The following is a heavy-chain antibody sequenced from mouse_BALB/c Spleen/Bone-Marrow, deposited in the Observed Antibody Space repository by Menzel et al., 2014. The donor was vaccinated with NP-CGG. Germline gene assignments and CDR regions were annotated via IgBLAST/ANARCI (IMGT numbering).Heavy chain of an antibody. D-gene: IGHD1-1*01. CDR3: ARYYYGSSYFDF. Sequence: EVQLQQSGAELVKPGASVKLSCTASGFNIKDTYMHWVKQRPEQGLEWIGRIDPANGNTKYDPKFQGKANITADTSSNTAYLQLSSLTSEDTAVHYCARYYYGSSYFDFWGQGTTLTVSS. CDR2: IDPANGNT. J-gene: IGHJ2*01. CDR1: GFNIKDTY. V-gene: IGHV14-3*02.